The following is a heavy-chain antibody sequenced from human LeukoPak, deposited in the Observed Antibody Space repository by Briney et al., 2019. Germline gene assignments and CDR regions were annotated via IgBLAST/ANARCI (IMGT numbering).Heavy chain of an antibody. Sequence: PSQTLSLTCTVSGGSISSGSYYWSWIRQPAGKGLEWIGRIYTSGSTNYNPSLKSRVTISVDTSKNQFSLKLSSVTAADTAVYYCARESGMEWELLMDYFDYWGQGTLVTVSS. V-gene: IGHV4-61*02. D-gene: IGHD1-26*01. CDR1: GGSISSGSYY. CDR2: IYTSGST. CDR3: ARESGMEWELLMDYFDY. J-gene: IGHJ4*02.